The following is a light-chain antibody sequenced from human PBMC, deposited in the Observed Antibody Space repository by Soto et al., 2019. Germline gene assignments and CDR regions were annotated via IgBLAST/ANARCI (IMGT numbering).Light chain of an antibody. CDR3: SSYTDISGLDVV. CDR1: SSDVGTYEY. V-gene: IGLV2-14*01. J-gene: IGLJ3*02. Sequence: QSVLTQPASVSGSPGQAITISCTGTSSDVGTYEYVSWYQQRPGKAPKLMIYDVYNRPSGVSNRFAGSKTGNTASLTISGLQAEDEGDYYCSSYTDISGLDVVFGGGTKLTVL. CDR2: DVY.